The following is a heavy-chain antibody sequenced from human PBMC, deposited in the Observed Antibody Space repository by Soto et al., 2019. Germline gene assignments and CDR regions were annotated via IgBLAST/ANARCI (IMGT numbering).Heavy chain of an antibody. CDR3: ARGPYGMDV. CDR2: IGPAGDT. V-gene: IGHV3-13*01. Sequence: GGSLRLSCAPSGFTFSSYDMHWVRQATGKGLEWVSAIGPAGDTYYPGSVKGRFTISRDNAKNSLYLQMNILRAEDTAVYYCARGPYGMDVWGQGTTVTVSS. J-gene: IGHJ6*02. CDR1: GFTFSSYD.